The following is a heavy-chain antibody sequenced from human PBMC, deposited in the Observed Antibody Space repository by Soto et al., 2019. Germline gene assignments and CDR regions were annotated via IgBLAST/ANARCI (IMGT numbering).Heavy chain of an antibody. CDR2: IYDSGTT. J-gene: IGHJ4*02. V-gene: IGHV4-59*11. CDR3: ARALRVQGYPNPEYTQYVDY. D-gene: IGHD5-12*01. Sequence: QVQLQESGPGLVRPSETLSLTCTVSGASISTHYWSWIRQPPGKGLEWIGSIYDSGTTNYNPSLKSRVTLSIDTSKNQFSLKLSSVTAVDTAVYYCARALRVQGYPNPEYTQYVDYCRQGSLVTVSS. CDR1: GASISTHY.